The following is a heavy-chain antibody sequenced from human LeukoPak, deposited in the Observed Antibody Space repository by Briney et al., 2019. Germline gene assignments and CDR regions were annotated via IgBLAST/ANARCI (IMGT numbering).Heavy chain of an antibody. V-gene: IGHV1-46*01. D-gene: IGHD5-18*01. CDR2: IKISGGSS. CDR3: AREREDSYYFDY. CDR1: GYTFASYH. Sequence: ASVKVSCKTSGYTFASYHIHWVRQAPGQGLEWMGIIKISGGSSTYAQMFQGRVTMTRDTSTRTVYMEMSSLTSEDTALYYCAREREDSYYFDYWGQGTLVTVSS. J-gene: IGHJ4*02.